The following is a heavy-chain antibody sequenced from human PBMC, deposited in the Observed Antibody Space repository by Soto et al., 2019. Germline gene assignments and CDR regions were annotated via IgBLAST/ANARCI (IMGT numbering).Heavy chain of an antibody. CDR3: ARDASVGLFDY. V-gene: IGHV1-18*01. Sequence: ASVKVSCKASGYTFTSYGISCVRHAPGQLLEWMLWISFYNFNTNYAQKLQGRVTMTTYTSTSTAYMELRSLIADDTALYYCARDASVGLFDYWGQGTLVTVSS. CDR2: ISFYNFNT. J-gene: IGHJ4*02. CDR1: GYTFTSYG. D-gene: IGHD1-26*01.